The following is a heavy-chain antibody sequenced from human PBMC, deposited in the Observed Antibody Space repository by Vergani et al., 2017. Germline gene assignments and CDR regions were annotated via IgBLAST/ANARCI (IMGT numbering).Heavy chain of an antibody. V-gene: IGHV1-8*02. Sequence: QVQLVQSGAEVKKPGASVKVSCKASGYTFTSYGISWVRQATGQGLEWMGWMNPNSGNTGYAQKFQGRVTGTRDTSTSTAYMELSSLRSEDTAVYYCARDRGGGGSSWYGTLGYWGQGTLVTVSS. D-gene: IGHD6-13*01. CDR1: GYTFTSYG. CDR3: ARDRGGGGSSWYGTLGY. CDR2: MNPNSGNT. J-gene: IGHJ4*02.